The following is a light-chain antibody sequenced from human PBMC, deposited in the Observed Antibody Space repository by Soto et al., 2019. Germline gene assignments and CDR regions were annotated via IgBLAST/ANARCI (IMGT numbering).Light chain of an antibody. CDR1: QGIRND. Sequence: AIQMTQSPSSLSASVGDRVTITCRASQGIRNDLGWYQQKPGKAPKLLIYDDSSLESGVPSRVSGSGSGTEFTLTISSLQPDDFATYYCQQYNTFWTFGPGTKVDIK. J-gene: IGKJ1*01. CDR2: DDS. V-gene: IGKV1-13*02. CDR3: QQYNTFWT.